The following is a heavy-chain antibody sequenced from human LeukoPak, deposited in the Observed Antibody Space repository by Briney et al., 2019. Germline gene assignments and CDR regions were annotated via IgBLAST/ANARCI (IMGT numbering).Heavy chain of an antibody. CDR3: AKSWGYTRPYYNYMDV. CDR2: IGYRGGSI. D-gene: IGHD3-16*02. V-gene: IGHV3-23*01. J-gene: IGHJ6*03. Sequence: GGPLRLSCAASGFTFSNYAMSWVRQAPGKGLEWVSIIGYRGGSIYYAHSVQGRFTISRDNSKNTLSLQMDGLRPEDTAVYYCAKSWGYTRPYYNYMDVWGKGTTVTVSS. CDR1: GFTFSNYA.